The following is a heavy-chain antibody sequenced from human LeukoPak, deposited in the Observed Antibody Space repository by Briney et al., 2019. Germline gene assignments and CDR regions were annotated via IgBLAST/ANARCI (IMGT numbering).Heavy chain of an antibody. CDR2: ISDGGGYT. J-gene: IGHJ6*02. Sequence: PGGSLRLSCAASGFSFSSYVMSWVRQAPGKGLEWVSAISDGGGYTYYADSVKGRFTISRDNSKNTLYLQMNSLRAADTAVYYCAKDSSSSNYYYGMDVWGQGTTVTVSS. CDR1: GFSFSSYV. V-gene: IGHV3-23*01. D-gene: IGHD6-6*01. CDR3: AKDSSSSNYYYGMDV.